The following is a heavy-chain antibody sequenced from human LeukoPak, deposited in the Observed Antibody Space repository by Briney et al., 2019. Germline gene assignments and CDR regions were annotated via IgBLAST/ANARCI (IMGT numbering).Heavy chain of an antibody. J-gene: IGHJ3*02. CDR3: SREMAGTCLFDI. Sequence: SQTLSLTCAISGDSVSNMNAAWNWIRQSPSRGLEWLGRTLFRSQWYSDYAVSLKSRITINSDTSKNQFSLQLDSVTPEDTAVYYCSREMAGTCLFDIWGQGTMVTVSS. V-gene: IGHV6-1*01. CDR1: GDSVSNMNAA. D-gene: IGHD1-1*01. CDR2: TLFRSQWYS.